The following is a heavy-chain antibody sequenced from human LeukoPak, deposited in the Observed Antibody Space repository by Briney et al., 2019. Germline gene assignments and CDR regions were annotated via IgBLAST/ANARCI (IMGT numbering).Heavy chain of an antibody. CDR3: ARIPYRYSGSHAPWYFDL. CDR2: IYTSGST. CDR1: GGSISSYY. J-gene: IGHJ2*01. Sequence: SETLSLTCTVSGGSISSYYWSWIRQPPGKGLEWIGYIYTSGSTNYNPSLKSRVTISVDTSKNQFSLKLGSVTAADTAVYYCARIPYRYSGSHAPWYFDLWGRGTLVTVSS. D-gene: IGHD1-26*01. V-gene: IGHV4-4*09.